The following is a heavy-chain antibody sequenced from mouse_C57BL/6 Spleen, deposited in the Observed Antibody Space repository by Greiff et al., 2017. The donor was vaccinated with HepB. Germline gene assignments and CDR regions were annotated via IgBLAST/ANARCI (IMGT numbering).Heavy chain of an antibody. J-gene: IGHJ3*01. CDR3: ARYYDYDGPWFAY. CDR1: GFTFSSYA. V-gene: IGHV5-4*03. Sequence: EVKLMESGGGLVKPGGSLKLSCAASGFTFSSYAMSWVRQTPEKRLEWVATISDGGSYTYYPDNVKGRFTISRDNAKNNLYLQMSHLKSEDTAMYYCARYYDYDGPWFAYWGQGTLVTVSA. CDR2: ISDGGSYT. D-gene: IGHD2-4*01.